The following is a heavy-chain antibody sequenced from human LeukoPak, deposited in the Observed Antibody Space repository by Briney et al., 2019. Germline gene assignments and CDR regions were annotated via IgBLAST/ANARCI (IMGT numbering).Heavy chain of an antibody. CDR3: ARSYSSSWLFDY. CDR2: ISSSSYT. Sequence: SGGSLRLSCAASGFTFSDFYMTWIRQAPGKGLEWVSYISSSSYTNYADSVKGRFTISRDNAKNSLYLQMNSLRAEDTAVYYCARSYSSSWLFDYWGQGTLVTVSS. D-gene: IGHD6-13*01. CDR1: GFTFSDFY. J-gene: IGHJ4*02. V-gene: IGHV3-11*03.